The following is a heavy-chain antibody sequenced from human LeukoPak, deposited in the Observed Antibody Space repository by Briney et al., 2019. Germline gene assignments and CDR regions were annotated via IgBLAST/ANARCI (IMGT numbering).Heavy chain of an antibody. CDR3: AKPLDSYYDSSGPDY. V-gene: IGHV3-23*01. CDR1: GFTLSSYG. J-gene: IGHJ4*02. Sequence: GGSLRLSCAASGFTLSSYGMSWVRQAPGKGLEWVSAISGSGGSTYYADSVKGRFTISRDNSKTTLYLQMNSLRAEDTAVYYCAKPLDSYYDSSGPDYWGQGTLVTVSS. CDR2: ISGSGGST. D-gene: IGHD3-22*01.